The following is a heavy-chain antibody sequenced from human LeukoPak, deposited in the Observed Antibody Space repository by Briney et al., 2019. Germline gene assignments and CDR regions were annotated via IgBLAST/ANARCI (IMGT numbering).Heavy chain of an antibody. CDR3: ARQWANWFDP. CDR1: GGSISSSSYY. D-gene: IGHD1-26*01. Sequence: PSETLSLTCTVSGGSISSSSYYWGWIRQPPGKGLEWIGSIYYNGSTYYNPSLKSRVTTSVDTSKNQFSLKLSSVTAADTAVYYCARQWANWFDPWGQGTLVTVSS. V-gene: IGHV4-39*01. CDR2: IYYNGST. J-gene: IGHJ5*02.